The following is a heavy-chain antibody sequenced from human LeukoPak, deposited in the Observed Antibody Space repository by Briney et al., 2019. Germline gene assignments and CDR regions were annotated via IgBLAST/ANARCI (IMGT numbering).Heavy chain of an antibody. D-gene: IGHD2-2*02. Sequence: PGGSLRLSCAASGFTFSIYAMNWVRQAPGKGLEWVSAISFNGGSTYYADSVKGRFTISRDNSKNTLYLQMNSLRVEDTAVYYYAKSQPAAISWFDPWGQGTLVTVSS. V-gene: IGHV3-23*01. CDR1: GFTFSIYA. J-gene: IGHJ5*02. CDR2: ISFNGGST. CDR3: AKSQPAAISWFDP.